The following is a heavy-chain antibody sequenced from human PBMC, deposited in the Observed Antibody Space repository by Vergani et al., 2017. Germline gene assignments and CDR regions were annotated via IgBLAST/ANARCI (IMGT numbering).Heavy chain of an antibody. CDR2: INPSGGST. J-gene: IGHJ5*02. Sequence: QVQLVQSGAEVKKPGASVKVSCQASGYTFTCYYIHWVRQAPGQGLEWMGVINPSGGSTNYAQNFQGRVTMTRDTSTSTVFMELSSLRSEDTAVYYCARGCGSTSCYKRGEDWFDPWGQGTLVTVSS. V-gene: IGHV1-46*01. CDR1: GYTFTCYY. CDR3: ARGCGSTSCYKRGEDWFDP. D-gene: IGHD2-2*02.